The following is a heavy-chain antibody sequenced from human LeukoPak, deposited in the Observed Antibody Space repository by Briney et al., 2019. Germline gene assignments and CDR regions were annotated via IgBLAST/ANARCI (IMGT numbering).Heavy chain of an antibody. CDR1: GFTVSSSY. D-gene: IGHD3-9*01. CDR2: IYSGGNT. V-gene: IGHV3-66*01. J-gene: IGHJ4*02. CDR3: ARDYDVLAGYYTDLGY. Sequence: GGSLRLPCAASGFTVSSSYMTWVRQAPGKGLEWVSLIYSGGNTYYTDSVKGRFTISRDNSENTLYLQMNSLRAEDTAVHYCARDYDVLAGYYTDLGYWGQGTLVTVSS.